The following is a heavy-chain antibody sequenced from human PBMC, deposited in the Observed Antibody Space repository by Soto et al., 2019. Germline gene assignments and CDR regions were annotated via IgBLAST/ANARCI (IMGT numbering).Heavy chain of an antibody. Sequence: SVKVACKASGGTFSKNIIGWVRQAPRQGLEWMGGIIPIFGTANYAQKFQGRVTITADESTSTAYMELSSLRSEDTAVYYCARVVEDIVVVPAAIRAVYGMDVWGQGTTVTVSS. D-gene: IGHD2-2*02. CDR1: GGTFSKNI. J-gene: IGHJ6*02. V-gene: IGHV1-69*13. CDR3: ARVVEDIVVVPAAIRAVYGMDV. CDR2: IIPIFGTA.